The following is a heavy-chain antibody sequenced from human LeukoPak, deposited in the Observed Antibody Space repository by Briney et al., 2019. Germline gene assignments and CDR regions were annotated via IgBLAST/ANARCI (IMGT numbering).Heavy chain of an antibody. J-gene: IGHJ3*02. CDR1: GFTFSSYA. CDR2: ISYDGSNK. Sequence: EGSLRLSCAASGFTFSSYAMHWVRQAPGKGLEWVAVISYDGSNKYYADSVKGRFTISRDNSKNTLYLQMNSLRAEDTAVYYCARDSGYYYGAFDIWGQGTMVTVSS. D-gene: IGHD3-22*01. CDR3: ARDSGYYYGAFDI. V-gene: IGHV3-30-3*01.